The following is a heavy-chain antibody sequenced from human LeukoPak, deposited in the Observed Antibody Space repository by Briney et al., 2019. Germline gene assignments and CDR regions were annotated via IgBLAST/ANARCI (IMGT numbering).Heavy chain of an antibody. CDR2: IKQDGSEK. V-gene: IGHV3-7*01. D-gene: IGHD3-9*01. CDR3: ARDSTYDILTGYYHSAFDI. CDR1: GFTFSSYW. J-gene: IGHJ3*02. Sequence: GGSLRLSCAASGFTFSSYWMSWVRQAPGKGLEWVANIKQDGSEKYYVDSVKGRFTICRDNAKNSLYLQMNSLRAEDTAVYYCARDSTYDILTGYYHSAFDIWGQGTLVTVSS.